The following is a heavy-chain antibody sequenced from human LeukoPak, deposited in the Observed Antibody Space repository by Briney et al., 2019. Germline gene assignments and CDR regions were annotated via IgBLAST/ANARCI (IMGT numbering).Heavy chain of an antibody. D-gene: IGHD3-16*01. CDR2: IYHTGVS. J-gene: IGHJ4*02. Sequence: SETLSLTCTVSGGSLSPYYWTWIRQPPGKGLEWIGYIYHTGVSDYKPSLKSRLTISLDTSRSQFSLSLRSVTAADAAVYHCARLRAYTTTHQYFFDYWGQGALVTVSS. CDR1: GGSLSPYY. CDR3: ARLRAYTTTHQYFFDY. V-gene: IGHV4-59*08.